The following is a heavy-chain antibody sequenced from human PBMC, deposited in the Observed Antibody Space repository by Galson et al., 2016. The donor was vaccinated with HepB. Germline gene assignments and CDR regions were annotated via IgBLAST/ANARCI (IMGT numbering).Heavy chain of an antibody. D-gene: IGHD3-10*01. V-gene: IGHV3-7*01. Sequence: SLRLSCAASGFTFSSYWMSWVRQAPEKGLEWVANIKEDGSEKYYVDSVKGRITISRDNAKNSLYLQMNSLRADDTSVYYCARGRLWFGEHHYYGMDVWGQGTTVTVSS. CDR3: ARGRLWFGEHHYYGMDV. CDR2: IKEDGSEK. CDR1: GFTFSSYW. J-gene: IGHJ6*02.